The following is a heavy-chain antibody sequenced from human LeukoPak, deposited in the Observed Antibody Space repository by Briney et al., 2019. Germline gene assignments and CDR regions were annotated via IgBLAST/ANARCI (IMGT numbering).Heavy chain of an antibody. CDR2: ISGGAGST. Sequence: TGGSLRLSCTASGFTISSYGMSWVRQAPGKGLEWVSAISGGAGSTYYADSVKGRFPISRDSSKNTLYLQMDSLRAEDTAIYYCAKDSPVCTYWGQGTLVTVSS. D-gene: IGHD2-8*01. V-gene: IGHV3-23*01. CDR3: AKDSPVCTY. CDR1: GFTISSYG. J-gene: IGHJ4*02.